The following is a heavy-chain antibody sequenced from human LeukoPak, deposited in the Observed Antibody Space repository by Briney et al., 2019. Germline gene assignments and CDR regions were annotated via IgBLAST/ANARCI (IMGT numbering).Heavy chain of an antibody. CDR3: ARGNYGDYDRVSDY. CDR1: GGSFSGYY. Sequence: SETLSLTCAVYGGSFSGYYWSWIRQPPGKGLEWIGEINHSGSTNYNPSLESRVTISVDTSKNQFSLKLSSVTAADTAVYYCARGNYGDYDRVSDYWGQGTLVTVSS. V-gene: IGHV4-34*01. D-gene: IGHD4-17*01. CDR2: INHSGST. J-gene: IGHJ4*02.